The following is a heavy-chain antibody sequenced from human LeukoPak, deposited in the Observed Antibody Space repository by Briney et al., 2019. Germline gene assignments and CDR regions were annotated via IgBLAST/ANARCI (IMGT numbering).Heavy chain of an antibody. CDR3: EATAGGATLDQSDY. D-gene: IGHD1-26*01. Sequence: SETLSLTCAVYDGSFSGYYWSWIRQPPGKGLEWIGEINHSRSTNYNPSLKSRVTISMDTSKNQFSLRLPSVTAADTAVYYCEATAGGATLDQSDYWGQGTLVTVSS. CDR2: INHSRST. J-gene: IGHJ4*02. CDR1: DGSFSGYY. V-gene: IGHV4-34*01.